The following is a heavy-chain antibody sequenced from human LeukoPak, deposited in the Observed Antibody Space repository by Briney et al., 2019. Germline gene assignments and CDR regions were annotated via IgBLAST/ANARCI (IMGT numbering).Heavy chain of an antibody. CDR1: GYTFTSYG. D-gene: IGHD2/OR15-2a*01. J-gene: IGHJ2*01. Sequence: GASVKVSCKASGYTFTSYGISWVRQTPGQGLEWMGWISAYNGNTNYAQKLQGRVTMTTDTSTSTAYMELRSLRSDDTAVYYCARSRPFYPESYFDLWGRGTLVTVSS. CDR2: ISAYNGNT. CDR3: ARSRPFYPESYFDL. V-gene: IGHV1-18*01.